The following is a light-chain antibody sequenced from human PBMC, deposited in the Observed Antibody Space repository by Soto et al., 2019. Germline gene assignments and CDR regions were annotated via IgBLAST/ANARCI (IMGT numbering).Light chain of an antibody. CDR1: QSISFW. Sequence: DIQMTQSPSTLSASVGDRVTITCRASQSISFWLAWYQHKPGKAPNLLIYKASSLQSGVPSRFSGSGSGTEFTLTISSLQPDDFATYYCQQYNSYPWTFGQGTKVEIK. CDR3: QQYNSYPWT. J-gene: IGKJ1*01. V-gene: IGKV1-5*03. CDR2: KAS.